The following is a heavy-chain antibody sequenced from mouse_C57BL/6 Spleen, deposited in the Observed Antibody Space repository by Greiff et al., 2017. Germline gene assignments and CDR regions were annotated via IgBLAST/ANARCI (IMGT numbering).Heavy chain of an antibody. CDR3: ARDTYYYGSSYGRAMDY. Sequence: DVHLVESEGGLVQPGSSMKLSCTASGFTFSDYYMAWVRQVPEKGLEWVANINYDGSSTYYLDSLKSRFLISRDNAKNILYLQMSSLKSEDTATYYCARDTYYYGSSYGRAMDYWGQGTSVTVSS. CDR2: INYDGSST. J-gene: IGHJ4*01. D-gene: IGHD1-1*01. CDR1: GFTFSDYY. V-gene: IGHV5-16*01.